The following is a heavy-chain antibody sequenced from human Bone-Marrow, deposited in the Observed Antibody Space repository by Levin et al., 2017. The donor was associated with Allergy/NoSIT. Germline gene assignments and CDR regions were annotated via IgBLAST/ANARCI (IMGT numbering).Heavy chain of an antibody. CDR2: ISWNSDIL. V-gene: IGHV3-9*01. CDR1: GFTFDDYV. J-gene: IGHJ4*02. Sequence: GGSLRLSCAASGFTFDDYVIHWVRQVPGKGLEWVSGISWNSDILGYAASVEGRFTISRDNARNSLYLQMKSLTEEDTALYYCTKDTGGGTFESWGQGTLVTVSS. D-gene: IGHD2-15*01. CDR3: TKDTGGGTFES.